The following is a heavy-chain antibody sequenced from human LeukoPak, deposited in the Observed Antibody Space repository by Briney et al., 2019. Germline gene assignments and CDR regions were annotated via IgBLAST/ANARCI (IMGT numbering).Heavy chain of an antibody. V-gene: IGHV3-23*01. D-gene: IGHD1-26*01. CDR2: VNADGGNT. CDR3: TKRVKYGGTWDHFAD. CDR1: GFTFDNYR. J-gene: IGHJ4*02. Sequence: GGSLRLSCAASGFTFDNYRMSWVRQAPGEGLEWVSTVNADGGNTYHADSVKGRFTISRDNSKSTLILQMTSLRVEDTALYYCTKRVKYGGTWDHFADWGQGTLVTVSS.